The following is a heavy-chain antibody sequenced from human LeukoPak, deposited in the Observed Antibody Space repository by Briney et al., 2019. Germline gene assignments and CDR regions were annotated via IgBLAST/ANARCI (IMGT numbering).Heavy chain of an antibody. J-gene: IGHJ4*02. Sequence: GWSLRLSCAASGFTFDDYAMQWVRLSPGKGLEWVSRIDWNSRSTVYADSVRGRFTISRDNAKNSLYLQMNSLSPEDTALYYCARDRRPLTGYNAQDYWGQGTLVTVSS. D-gene: IGHD3-9*01. CDR3: ARDRRPLTGYNAQDY. CDR2: IDWNSRST. V-gene: IGHV3-9*01. CDR1: GFTFDDYA.